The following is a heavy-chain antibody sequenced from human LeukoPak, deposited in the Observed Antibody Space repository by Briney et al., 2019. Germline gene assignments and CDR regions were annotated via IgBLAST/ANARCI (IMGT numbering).Heavy chain of an antibody. V-gene: IGHV3-74*01. Sequence: GGSLRLSCAASGFTFNNYWIHWVRQVPGKGLVWVSRINNDGSSASYVDSAKGRFTISRDNAKNTLFLQMNSLRAEDTAVYYCARRGTGHGMDVWGQGNHGHRLL. CDR1: GFTFNNYW. D-gene: IGHD1-1*01. J-gene: IGHJ6*02. CDR3: ARRGTGHGMDV. CDR2: INNDGSSA.